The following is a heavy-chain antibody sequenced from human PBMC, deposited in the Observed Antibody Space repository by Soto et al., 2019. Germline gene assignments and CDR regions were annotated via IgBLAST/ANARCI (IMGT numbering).Heavy chain of an antibody. CDR3: ARDIVVVMTGYYYGMGV. D-gene: IGHD3-22*01. CDR2: MNPNSGNT. J-gene: IGHJ6*02. Sequence: ASVKVSCKASGYTFTSYDINWVRQATGQGLEWMGWMNPNSGNTGYAQKFQGRVTMTRNTSISTAYMELSSLRSEDTAVYYCARDIVVVMTGYYYGMGVWGQGTKVTVSS. V-gene: IGHV1-8*01. CDR1: GYTFTSYD.